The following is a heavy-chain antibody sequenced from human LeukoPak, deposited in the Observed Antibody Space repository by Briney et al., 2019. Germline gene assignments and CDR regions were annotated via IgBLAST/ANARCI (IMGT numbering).Heavy chain of an antibody. Sequence: TSETLSLTCTVSGGSISSYYWSWIRQSPGKGLEWIGYIYYSGSTNYNPSLKSRVTISVDTSKNQFSLKLSSVTAADTAVYYCARVAGQLAYYFDYWGQGTLVTVSS. J-gene: IGHJ4*02. D-gene: IGHD6-6*01. CDR3: ARVAGQLAYYFDY. CDR1: GGSISSYY. CDR2: IYYSGST. V-gene: IGHV4-59*01.